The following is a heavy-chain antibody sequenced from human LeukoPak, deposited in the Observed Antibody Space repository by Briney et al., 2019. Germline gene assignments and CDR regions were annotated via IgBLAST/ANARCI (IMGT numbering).Heavy chain of an antibody. V-gene: IGHV4-59*12. Sequence: SETLSLTCGVSGGSFSGYYWSWIRQPPGKGLQWIGSIYHSGSTYYNPSLKSRVTISVDTSKNQFSLKLNSVTAADTAVYYCARVYYYYYYMDVWGKGTTVTVSS. CDR1: GGSFSGYY. CDR3: ARVYYYYYYMDV. CDR2: IYHSGST. J-gene: IGHJ6*03.